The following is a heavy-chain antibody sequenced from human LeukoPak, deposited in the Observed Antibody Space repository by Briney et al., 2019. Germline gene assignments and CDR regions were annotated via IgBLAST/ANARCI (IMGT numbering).Heavy chain of an antibody. J-gene: IGHJ6*02. CDR2: MNPNSGIT. Sequence: ASVKVSCKASGYTFTSYDINWVRQATGQGLEWMGWMNPNSGITGYAQKFQGRVTMTRNTSISTAYMELSSLRSEDTAVYYCNVRYFDLYDYRMDGWGQGTTVTVSS. CDR3: NVRYFDLYDYRMDG. V-gene: IGHV1-8*01. CDR1: GYTFTSYD. D-gene: IGHD3-9*01.